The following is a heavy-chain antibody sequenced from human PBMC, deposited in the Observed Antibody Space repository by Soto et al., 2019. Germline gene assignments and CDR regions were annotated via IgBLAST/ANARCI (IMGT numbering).Heavy chain of an antibody. CDR3: ARDSSAYCSGGSCYSYWYFDL. CDR2: IYYSGST. V-gene: IGHV4-30-4*01. CDR1: GGSISSGDYY. J-gene: IGHJ2*01. Sequence: QVQLQESGPGLVKPSQTLSLTCTVSGGSISSGDYYWSWIRQPPGKGLEWIGYIYYSGSTYYNPYLKSRVTISVDTSKNQFSLKLSSVTAADTAVYYCARDSSAYCSGGSCYSYWYFDLWGRGTLVTVSS. D-gene: IGHD2-15*01.